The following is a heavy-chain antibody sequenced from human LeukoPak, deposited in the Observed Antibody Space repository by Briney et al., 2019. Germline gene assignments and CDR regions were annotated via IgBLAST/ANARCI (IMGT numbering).Heavy chain of an antibody. CDR2: LYSGGST. D-gene: IGHD1-14*01. CDR1: GFTVSSNY. CDR3: AKDKPIDY. J-gene: IGHJ4*02. Sequence: PGGSLRLSCAVSGFTVSSNYMSWVRQAPGKGLEWVSVLYSGGSTYYADSVKGRFTISRDNSKNTVFLQMNTLRTEDTAVYFCAKDKPIDYWGQGTLVTVSS. V-gene: IGHV3-53*05.